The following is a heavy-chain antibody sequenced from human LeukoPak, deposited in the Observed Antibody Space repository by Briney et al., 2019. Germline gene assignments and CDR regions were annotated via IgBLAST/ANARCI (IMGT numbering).Heavy chain of an antibody. D-gene: IGHD3-10*01. CDR2: INGDASRT. CDR1: GFTFSNYW. CDR3: AREQTFGEFDS. Sequence: GGSLRLSCAASGFTFSNYWMDWVRQAPGKGLVWVSRINGDASRTTYADSVKGRFTTSRDNAKNSLFLQMNSLRAEDSAVYYCAREQTFGEFDSWGQGTLVTVSS. V-gene: IGHV3-74*01. J-gene: IGHJ4*02.